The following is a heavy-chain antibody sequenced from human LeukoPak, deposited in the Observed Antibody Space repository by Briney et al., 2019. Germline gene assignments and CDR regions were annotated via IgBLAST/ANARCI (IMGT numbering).Heavy chain of an antibody. CDR2: ISYDGSNK. V-gene: IGHV3-30*04. CDR3: ARDTPVEMATTFDY. D-gene: IGHD5-24*01. CDR1: GFTFSSYA. Sequence: GGSLRLSCAASGFTFSSYAMHWVRQAPGKGLEWVAVISYDGSNKYYADSVKGRFTISRDNSKNTLYLQMNSLRAEDTAVYYCARDTPVEMATTFDYWGQGTQVTASS. J-gene: IGHJ4*02.